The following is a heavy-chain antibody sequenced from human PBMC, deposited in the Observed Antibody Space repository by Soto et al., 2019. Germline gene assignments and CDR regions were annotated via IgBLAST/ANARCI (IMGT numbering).Heavy chain of an antibody. V-gene: IGHV1-58*02. Sequence: QMQLVQSGPEVKKPGTSVKVSCKASGFTFTSSAMQWVRQARGQRLEWIGWIVVGSGNTNYAQKFQERVTITRDMSTSTAHMELSSLRSEDTAVYYCAAPYYDILTGYYNDYWGQGTLVTVSS. CDR1: GFTFTSSA. CDR3: AAPYYDILTGYYNDY. CDR2: IVVGSGNT. J-gene: IGHJ4*02. D-gene: IGHD3-9*01.